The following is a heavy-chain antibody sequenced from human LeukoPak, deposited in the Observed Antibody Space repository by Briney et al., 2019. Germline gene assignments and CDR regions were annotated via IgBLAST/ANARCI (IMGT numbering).Heavy chain of an antibody. J-gene: IGHJ4*02. Sequence: PGGSLRLSCAASGFTFSDYWMHWVRQAPGKGLVWVSRISSDGSRVTYADSVKGRFTISRDNAKNTLYLQMNSLRAEDTAVYYCARLGSGSGSRADFDYWGQGTLVTVSS. CDR1: GFTFSDYW. CDR3: ARLGSGSGSRADFDY. D-gene: IGHD1-26*01. CDR2: ISSDGSRV. V-gene: IGHV3-74*01.